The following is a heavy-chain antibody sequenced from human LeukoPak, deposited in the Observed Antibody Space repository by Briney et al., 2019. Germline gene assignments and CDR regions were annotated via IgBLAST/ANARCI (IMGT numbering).Heavy chain of an antibody. V-gene: IGHV3-49*03. CDR3: TRGGGKVKTNDYYYYMEV. J-gene: IGHJ6*03. Sequence: PGRSLRLSCTASGFTFGDYAMSWFRQAPGKGLEWVGFIRSKAYGGTTEYAASVKGRFTISRDDSKSIAYLQMNSLKTEDTAVYYCTRGGGKVKTNDYYYYMEVWGRGTTVTVSS. CDR1: GFTFGDYA. CDR2: IRSKAYGGTT. D-gene: IGHD3-16*01.